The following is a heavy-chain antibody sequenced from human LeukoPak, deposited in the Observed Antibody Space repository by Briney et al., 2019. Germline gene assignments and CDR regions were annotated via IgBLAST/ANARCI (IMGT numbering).Heavy chain of an antibody. Sequence: GSLRLSCAASGFTVSSNYMSWVRQPPGKGLEWIGEIRHSGSTSYNPSLKSRVTISVDTSKNQFSLKLSSVTAADTAVYYCARGDIAARLQHWGQGTLVTVSS. V-gene: IGHV4-34*01. J-gene: IGHJ1*01. CDR2: IRHSGST. CDR3: ARGDIAARLQH. CDR1: GFTVSSNY. D-gene: IGHD6-6*01.